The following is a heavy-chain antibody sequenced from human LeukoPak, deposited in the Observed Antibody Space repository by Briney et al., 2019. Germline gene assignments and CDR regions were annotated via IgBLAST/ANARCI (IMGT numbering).Heavy chain of an antibody. J-gene: IGHJ6*02. CDR1: GGSISSGGYY. CDR2: IYYSGST. D-gene: IGHD3-3*01. Sequence: TLSLTCTVSGGSISSGGYYWSWIRQHPGTGLEWIGYIYYSGSTYYNPSLKSRVTISVDTSKNQFSLKLSSVTAADTAVYYCARDTPYDFWSGYYLDPYYYGMDVWGQGTTVTVSS. CDR3: ARDTPYDFWSGYYLDPYYYGMDV. V-gene: IGHV4-31*03.